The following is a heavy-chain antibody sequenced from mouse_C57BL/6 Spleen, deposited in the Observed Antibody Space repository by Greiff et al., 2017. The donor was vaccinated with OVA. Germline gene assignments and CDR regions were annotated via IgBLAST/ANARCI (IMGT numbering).Heavy chain of an antibody. Sequence: QVQLKQSGAELVRPGTSVKVSCKASGYAFTNYLIEGVKQRPGQGLGWIGVINPGSGGTNYNEKFKGKGTLTADKSSSTAYMQLSSLTSEDSAVYFCARRAQATGYYFDYWGQGTTLTVSS. J-gene: IGHJ2*01. CDR2: INPGSGGT. CDR1: GYAFTNYL. V-gene: IGHV1-54*01. D-gene: IGHD3-2*02. CDR3: ARRAQATGYYFDY.